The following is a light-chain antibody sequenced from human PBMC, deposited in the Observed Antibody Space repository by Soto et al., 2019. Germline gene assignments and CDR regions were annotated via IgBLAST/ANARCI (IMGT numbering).Light chain of an antibody. V-gene: IGKV1-16*01. CDR1: QDISTS. J-gene: IGKJ4*01. CDR2: VAS. CDR3: QQYKTYPFT. Sequence: DMQMTQSPSSLPASIGDLVTITCRANQDISTSLAWFQQKPGNAPNSLIYVASTLQSGVPSRFRGSVSGTDFILAITSLQPEDLATYSCQQYKTYPFTFGGATKVEIK.